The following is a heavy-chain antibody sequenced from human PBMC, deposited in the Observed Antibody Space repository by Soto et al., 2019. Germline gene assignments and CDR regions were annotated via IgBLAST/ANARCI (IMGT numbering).Heavy chain of an antibody. J-gene: IGHJ6*02. Sequence: QVQLQQWGAGLLKPSETLSLTCAVYGGSFNGYYWSWIRQPPGKGLEWIGEINHSGSTNYNPSLTSRVTISVDTSKNQFSLKLSSVTAADTAVYYCARGGYARPPYPYYYYAMDVWGQGTTVTVSS. CDR1: GGSFNGYY. D-gene: IGHD5-12*01. V-gene: IGHV4-34*01. CDR3: ARGGYARPPYPYYYYAMDV. CDR2: INHSGST.